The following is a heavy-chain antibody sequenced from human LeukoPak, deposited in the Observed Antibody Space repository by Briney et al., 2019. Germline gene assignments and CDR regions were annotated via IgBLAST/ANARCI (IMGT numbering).Heavy chain of an antibody. V-gene: IGHV4-4*07. CDR1: GAPFSTNN. J-gene: IGHJ5*02. Sequence: SETLSLTCTVPGAPFSTNNGTWFRQPAGKGLEWIGRVYVTGSTNLNPALQSRVTMSVDTSKNQFSLKLTSVTAADTAVYYCARDRQWLVDHWGQGTLVTVSS. CDR2: VYVTGST. CDR3: ARDRQWLVDH. D-gene: IGHD6-19*01.